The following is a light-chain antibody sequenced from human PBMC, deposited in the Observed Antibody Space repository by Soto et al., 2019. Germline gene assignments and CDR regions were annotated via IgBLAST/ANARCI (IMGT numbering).Light chain of an antibody. CDR2: WAS. Sequence: DIVLTQSPDSLAVSLGERATINCKSSQSVFYRPDKKNSLAWFQQKPGQPPKLLIYWASTREFGVPDRFSGSGSGKDFTLTISSLQAEDVAVYYCQQYYGAQTFGLGTKVEI. V-gene: IGKV4-1*01. J-gene: IGKJ2*01. CDR1: QSVFYRPDKKNS. CDR3: QQYYGAQT.